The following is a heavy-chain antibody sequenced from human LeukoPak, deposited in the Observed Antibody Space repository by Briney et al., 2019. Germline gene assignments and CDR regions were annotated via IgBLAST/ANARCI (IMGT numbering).Heavy chain of an antibody. CDR3: ARDDVATVNLVGFDY. CDR1: VYTFTNYG. J-gene: IGHJ4*02. CDR2: ISAYNGNT. Sequence: ASVKVSCKASVYTFTNYGISWVRQAPGPGLEWMGLISAYNGNTNYVQKLQDRVTLTTDTSTSTAYMVLRSLGSDDTAVYYCARDDVATVNLVGFDYWGQGTLVTVSS. D-gene: IGHD5-12*01. V-gene: IGHV1-18*01.